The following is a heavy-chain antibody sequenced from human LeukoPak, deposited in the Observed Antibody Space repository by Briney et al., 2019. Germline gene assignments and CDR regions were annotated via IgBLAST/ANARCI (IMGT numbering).Heavy chain of an antibody. CDR1: GGSISSSDYY. Sequence: SETLSLTCTVSGGSISSSDYYWGWICQPPGKGLEWIASIYYSGTTQYNPSHQTRVTMSVDTPKNQFSLKLSSVTAADTAVYYCARVNTQGVPSPWGQGILVPVSS. J-gene: IGHJ5*02. V-gene: IGHV4-39*01. D-gene: IGHD2-15*01. CDR3: ARVNTQGVPSP. CDR2: IYYSGTT.